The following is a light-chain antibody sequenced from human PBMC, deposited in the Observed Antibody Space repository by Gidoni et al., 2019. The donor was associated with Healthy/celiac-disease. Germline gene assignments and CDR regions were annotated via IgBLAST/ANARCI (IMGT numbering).Light chain of an antibody. CDR1: SSDVGSYNL. V-gene: IGLV2-23*03. CDR3: CSYAGSSTFV. Sequence: QSALTQPASVSGSPGQSITISFTGTSSDVGSYNLVSWYQQHPGKAPKLMIYEGNKRPSGVSNRFSASKSGNTASLTISGLQAEDEADYYCCSYAGSSTFVFGGGTKLTVL. CDR2: EGN. J-gene: IGLJ2*01.